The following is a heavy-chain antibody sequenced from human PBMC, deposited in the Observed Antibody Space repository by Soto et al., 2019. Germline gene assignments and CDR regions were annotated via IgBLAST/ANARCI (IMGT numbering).Heavy chain of an antibody. CDR2: IYYSGST. J-gene: IGHJ4*02. V-gene: IGHV4-31*03. CDR3: ARDSASNSSGYYYHFDY. CDR1: GGSIGSGGYY. Sequence: SETLSLTCTVSGGSIGSGGYYWSWIRQHPGKGLEWIGYIYYSGSTYYNPSLKSRVTISVDTSKSQFSLKLSSVTAADTAVYYCARDSASNSSGYYYHFDYWGQGTLVTVSS. D-gene: IGHD3-22*01.